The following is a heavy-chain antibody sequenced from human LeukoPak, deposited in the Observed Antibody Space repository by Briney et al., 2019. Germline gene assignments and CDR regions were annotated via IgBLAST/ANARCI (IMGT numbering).Heavy chain of an antibody. J-gene: IGHJ5*02. D-gene: IGHD5-24*01. Sequence: SETLSLTCTVSGGSISSSSYYWGWIRQPPGTGLEWIGSIYYSGSTYYNPSLKSRVTISVDTSKNQFSLKLSSVTAADTAVYYCARDGWREMATINWFDPWGQGTLVTVSS. V-gene: IGHV4-39*07. CDR2: IYYSGST. CDR1: GGSISSSSYY. CDR3: ARDGWREMATINWFDP.